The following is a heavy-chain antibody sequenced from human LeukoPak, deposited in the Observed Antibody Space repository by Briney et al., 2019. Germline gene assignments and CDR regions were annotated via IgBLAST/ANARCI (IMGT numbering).Heavy chain of an antibody. Sequence: ASVKVSCKASGYTFTSYDINWVRQATGQGLEWMGWMNPNSGNTGYAQKFQGRVTMTRDTSTSTVYMELSSLRSEDTAVYYCARDFGSGYGDYTPDNWGQGTLVTVSS. V-gene: IGHV1-8*01. CDR1: GYTFTSYD. CDR3: ARDFGSGYGDYTPDN. D-gene: IGHD4-17*01. J-gene: IGHJ4*02. CDR2: MNPNSGNT.